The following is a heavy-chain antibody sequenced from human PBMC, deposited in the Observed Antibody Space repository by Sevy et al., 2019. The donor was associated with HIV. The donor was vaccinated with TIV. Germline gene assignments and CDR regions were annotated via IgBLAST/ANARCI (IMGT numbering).Heavy chain of an antibody. J-gene: IGHJ6*02. Sequence: GVSLRLSCAASGFTFSSFFMSWVRQAPGKGLEWVANIKQDGSEKYYVDSVKGRFTISRDNARNSVYLQMNSLRDEDTGVYYCARDLTAPYYYYGMDVWGQGTMVTVSS. V-gene: IGHV3-7*01. CDR3: ARDLTAPYYYYGMDV. CDR1: GFTFSSFF. D-gene: IGHD1-20*01. CDR2: IKQDGSEK.